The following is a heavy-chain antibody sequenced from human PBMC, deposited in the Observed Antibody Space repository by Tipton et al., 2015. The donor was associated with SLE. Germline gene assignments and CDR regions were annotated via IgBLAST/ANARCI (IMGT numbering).Heavy chain of an antibody. D-gene: IGHD3-16*01. CDR3: AKGGVITLKDY. V-gene: IGHV3-23*01. CDR1: GFTFSSYS. Sequence: SLRLSCAASGFTFSSYSMSWVRQAPGKGLEWVSSISDNSATTYYADSVKGRFTISRDNSKNTLYLQMNSLRAEDTAVYYCAKGGVITLKDYWGQGILVTVSS. J-gene: IGHJ4*02. CDR2: ISDNSATT.